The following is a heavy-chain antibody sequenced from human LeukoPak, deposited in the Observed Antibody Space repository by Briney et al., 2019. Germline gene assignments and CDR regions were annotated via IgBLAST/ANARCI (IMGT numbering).Heavy chain of an antibody. CDR2: TYYRSKWYN. V-gene: IGHV6-1*01. CDR1: VESVFNNGAA. Sequence: SQTLSLTFAITVESVFNNGAAWNWLRQSPSRGLEWLGRTYYRSKWYNDYAVSVKSRVTINPDTSKNQFSLQLNSVTPEDTAVYYCARGSISLDTAYSGQGTLVTVSS. J-gene: IGHJ4*02. CDR3: ARGSISLDTAY. D-gene: IGHD3-3*02.